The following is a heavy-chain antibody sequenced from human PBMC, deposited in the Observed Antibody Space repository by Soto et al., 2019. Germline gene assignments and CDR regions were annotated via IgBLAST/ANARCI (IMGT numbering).Heavy chain of an antibody. D-gene: IGHD2-2*01. CDR2: IYYSGST. J-gene: IGHJ4*01. CDR1: GDSISSSY. V-gene: IGHV4-59*01. CDR3: ARDGVYCSSSTCFGFFDS. Sequence: QVQLQESGPGLVKPSETLSLTCTVSGDSISSSYWSWIRQPPGKGLEWIGNIYYSGSTNYNPSLKNRVTISVDTSKTQFSLKLISVTAADTAVYYCARDGVYCSSSTCFGFFDSWGQGTLVTVSS.